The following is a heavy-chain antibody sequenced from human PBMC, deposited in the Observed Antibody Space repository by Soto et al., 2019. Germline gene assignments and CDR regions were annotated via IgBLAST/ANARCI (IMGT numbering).Heavy chain of an antibody. D-gene: IGHD4-4*01. CDR3: ARPRWRNDYNWGYFDL. CDR1: GFTFSSYA. V-gene: IGHV3-30-3*01. Sequence: QVQLVESGGGVVQPGRSLRLSCAASGFTFSSYAMHWVRQAPGKGLEWVAVISYDGSNKYYADSVKGRFTISRDNPKNALYLQMNSLRAEDTAVYYCARPRWRNDYNWGYFDLWGRGTLVTVSS. J-gene: IGHJ2*01. CDR2: ISYDGSNK.